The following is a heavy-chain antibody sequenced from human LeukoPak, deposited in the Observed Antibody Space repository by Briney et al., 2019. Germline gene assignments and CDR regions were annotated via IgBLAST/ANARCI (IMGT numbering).Heavy chain of an antibody. D-gene: IGHD3-16*01. V-gene: IGHV3-23*01. J-gene: IGHJ4*02. Sequence: GGSLRLSCAASGFTFSSYAMSLVRQAPGKGLEWVSAISGSGGSTYYADSVKGRFTISRDNSKNTLYLQMNSLRAEDTAVYYCAKSGGYQGYFDYWGQGTLVTVSS. CDR3: AKSGGYQGYFDY. CDR2: ISGSGGST. CDR1: GFTFSSYA.